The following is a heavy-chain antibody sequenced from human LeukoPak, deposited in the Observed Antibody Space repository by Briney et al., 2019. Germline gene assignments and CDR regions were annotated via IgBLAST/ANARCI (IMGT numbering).Heavy chain of an antibody. Sequence: SETLSLTCTVSGGSISSYYWSWIRQPAAKGLEWTGRIYTSGSTNYNPSLKSRVTMSVDTSKNQFSLKLSSVTAADTAVYYCAETDYKNDYWGQGTLVTVSS. J-gene: IGHJ4*02. CDR2: IYTSGST. V-gene: IGHV4-4*07. CDR3: AETDYKNDY. CDR1: GGSISSYY. D-gene: IGHD4-11*01.